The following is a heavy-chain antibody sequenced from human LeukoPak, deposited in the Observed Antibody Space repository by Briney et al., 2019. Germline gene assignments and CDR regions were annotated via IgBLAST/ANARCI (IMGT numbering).Heavy chain of an antibody. CDR3: ATTDYYDSSGYYNGGDY. J-gene: IGHJ4*02. V-gene: IGHV1-18*01. Sequence: ASVKVSCKASGYTFTSYGISWVRQAPGKGLEWMGWISAYNGNTNYAQKLQGRVTMTTDTSTSTAYMELRSLRSDDTAVYYCATTDYYDSSGYYNGGDYWGQGTLVTVSS. D-gene: IGHD3-22*01. CDR1: GYTFTSYG. CDR2: ISAYNGNT.